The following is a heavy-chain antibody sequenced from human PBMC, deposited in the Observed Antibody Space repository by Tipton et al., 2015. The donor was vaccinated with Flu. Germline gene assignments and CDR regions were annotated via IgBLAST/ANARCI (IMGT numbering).Heavy chain of an antibody. J-gene: IGHJ4*02. Sequence: VQLVQSGGGLVQPGGSLRLSCAASGFTFNSYEMNWVRQAPGKGLEWVSYISGSGSTIYYADSVKGRFTISRDNAKNSLYLQMNSLRAEDTAVYYCARSTTYTVTPDYWGQGILVTVSS. CDR1: GFTFNSYE. V-gene: IGHV3-48*03. CDR3: ARSTTYTVTPDY. D-gene: IGHD4-11*01. CDR2: ISGSGSTI.